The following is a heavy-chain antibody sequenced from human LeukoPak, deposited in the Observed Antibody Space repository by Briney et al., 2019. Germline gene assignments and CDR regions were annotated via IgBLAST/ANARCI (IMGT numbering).Heavy chain of an antibody. Sequence: PGGSLRLSCAASGFTFSSYGMHWVRRAPGKGLEWVAVIWYDGSNKYYADSVKGRFTISRDNSKNTLYLQMNSLRAEDTAVYYCAREGPDYDFWSGAFVYYYGMDVWGQGTTVTVSS. D-gene: IGHD3-3*01. CDR3: AREGPDYDFWSGAFVYYYGMDV. CDR2: IWYDGSNK. CDR1: GFTFSSYG. V-gene: IGHV3-33*01. J-gene: IGHJ6*02.